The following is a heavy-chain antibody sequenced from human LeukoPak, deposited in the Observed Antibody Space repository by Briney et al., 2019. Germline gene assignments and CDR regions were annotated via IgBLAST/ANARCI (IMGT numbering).Heavy chain of an antibody. Sequence: SETLSLTCTVSGGSISSYYWTWIRQPPGKGLEWIGYIYNSGNTNYNPSLRSRVTISVDTSKNQFSLKLTSVTFADTAIYYCAREVAGTLNFDYWGQGTLVTVSS. D-gene: IGHD6-19*01. V-gene: IGHV4-59*01. J-gene: IGHJ4*02. CDR1: GGSISSYY. CDR2: IYNSGNT. CDR3: AREVAGTLNFDY.